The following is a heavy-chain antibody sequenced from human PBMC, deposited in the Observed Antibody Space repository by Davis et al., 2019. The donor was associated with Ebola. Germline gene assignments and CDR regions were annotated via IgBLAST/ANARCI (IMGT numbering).Heavy chain of an antibody. CDR3: AALAGY. CDR2: FFYSDNT. J-gene: IGHJ4*02. CDR1: GGSISSYY. Sequence: SETLSLTCTVSGGSISSYYWSWIRQPPGKGLEWIGYFFYSDNTNYNPPLMSRATISLDTSTNQVSLKLRSVTTADTAVYYCAALAGYWGQGTLVTVSS. V-gene: IGHV4-59*01.